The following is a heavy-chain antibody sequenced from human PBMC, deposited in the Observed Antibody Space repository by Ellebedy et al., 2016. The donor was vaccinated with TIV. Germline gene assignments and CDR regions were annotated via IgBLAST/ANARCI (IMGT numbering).Heavy chain of an antibody. V-gene: IGHV6-1*01. CDR1: GDSVSSGGPT. J-gene: IGHJ4*02. CDR3: ARYNSGSKTFDY. Sequence: SQTLSLTCAISGDSVSSGGPTWNWTRQSPSRGLEWLGRTYYRSTWFNEYAVSVRSRITISPDTSKNQFSLQLKSVTAEDTAVYYCARYNSGSKTFDYWGQGALVTVSS. D-gene: IGHD6-19*01. CDR2: TYYRSTWFN.